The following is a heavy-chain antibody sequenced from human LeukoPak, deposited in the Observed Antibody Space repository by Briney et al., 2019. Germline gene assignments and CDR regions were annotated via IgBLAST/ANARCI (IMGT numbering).Heavy chain of an antibody. CDR2: VTRQTDGGTT. D-gene: IGHD4-23*01. CDR3: ATGAGNGGPSWFDY. J-gene: IGHJ4*02. V-gene: IGHV3-15*05. Sequence: RTGGSLRLSCVGSDFNLTNAWMTWVRQAPGKGLEWVGRVTRQTDGGTTDYGAPVKGRFSISRDESRNTVFLQMNSLNTDDTGVYYCATGAGNGGPSWFDYWGRGTLVTVSS. CDR1: DFNLTNAW.